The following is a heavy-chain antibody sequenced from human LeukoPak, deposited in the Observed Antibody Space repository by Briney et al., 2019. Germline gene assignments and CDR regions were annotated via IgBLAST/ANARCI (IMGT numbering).Heavy chain of an antibody. CDR2: ISGSGGST. CDR1: GFTFSSYA. J-gene: IGHJ4*02. CDR3: AKGGKYSSSFLDFDY. V-gene: IGHV3-23*01. Sequence: GGSLRLSCAASGFTFSSYAMSWVRQAPGKGLEWVSAISGSGGSTYYADSVKGRFTISRDNSKNTLYLQMNSLRAEDTAVYYCAKGGKYSSSFLDFDYWGQGTLVTVSS. D-gene: IGHD6-19*01.